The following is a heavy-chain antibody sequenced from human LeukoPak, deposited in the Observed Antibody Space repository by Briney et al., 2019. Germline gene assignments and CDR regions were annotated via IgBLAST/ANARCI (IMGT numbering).Heavy chain of an antibody. J-gene: IGHJ4*02. Sequence: SETLSLTCAVYGGSFSGYYWSWIRQPPGKGLEWIGEINHSGSTNYNPSLKSRVTISVDTSKNQFSLKLSSVTAADTAVYYCARRSMYFGSSWTTFDYWGQGTLVTVSS. CDR2: INHSGST. CDR3: ARRSMYFGSSWTTFDY. CDR1: GGSFSGYY. V-gene: IGHV4-34*01. D-gene: IGHD6-13*01.